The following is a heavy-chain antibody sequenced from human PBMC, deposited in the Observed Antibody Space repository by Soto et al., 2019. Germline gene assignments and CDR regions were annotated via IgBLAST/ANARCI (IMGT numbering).Heavy chain of an antibody. V-gene: IGHV4-31*03. J-gene: IGHJ4*02. CDR1: GASITRDGYY. CDR2: IYYSGNT. CDR3: ARTVGSGSPDFDY. Sequence: QVQLQQSGPGLVKPSQTLSLPCTVSGASITRDGYYWSWLRQHPGKGLEWIGHIYYSGNTYYDLSRGSRRTISVDTSKNQFSLRLTSVTAADTAVYYWARTVGSGSPDFDYWGQGTLVTVSS. D-gene: IGHD3-10*01.